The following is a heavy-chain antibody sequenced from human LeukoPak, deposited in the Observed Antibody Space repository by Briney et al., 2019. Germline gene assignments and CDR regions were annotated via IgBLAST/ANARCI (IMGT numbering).Heavy chain of an antibody. CDR3: ARDRVSYTKSWYYDY. V-gene: IGHV1-18*01. CDR2: ISAHNGNI. D-gene: IGHD6-13*01. CDR1: GYTVSSYG. J-gene: IGHJ4*02. Sequence: ASVRVSCKASGYTVSSYGISWVRQAPGQGLEWMGWISAHNGNINYAQKLQGRVTMTTDTSTSTAYMELRSLRSDDPAVYYCARDRVSYTKSWYYDYWGQGTLVTVSS.